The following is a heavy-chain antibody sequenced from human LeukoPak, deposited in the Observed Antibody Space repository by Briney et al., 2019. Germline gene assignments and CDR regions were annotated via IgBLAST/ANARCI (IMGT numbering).Heavy chain of an antibody. D-gene: IGHD5-18*01. V-gene: IGHV3-23*01. CDR2: IGGSGGSP. J-gene: IGHJ4*02. CDR3: AKGGIGSSSGLDY. Sequence: PGGSLRLSCAASGLTFSTYVMSWVRQAPGKGLEWVSSIGGSGGSPYHGNSVKGRFSISRDNSKNTLYLQMNSLRDEDTAVYYCAKGGIGSSSGLDYWGQGTLGTVSS. CDR1: GLTFSTYV.